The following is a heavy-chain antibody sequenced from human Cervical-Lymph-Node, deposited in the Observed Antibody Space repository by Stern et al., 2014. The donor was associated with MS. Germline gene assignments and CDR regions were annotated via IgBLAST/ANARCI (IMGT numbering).Heavy chain of an antibody. D-gene: IGHD3-3*01. CDR2: IYPGASEA. CDR3: ARGSGRDFFDY. Sequence: EVQLLQSGAEVKKPGESLKISCKGSGYSFPNYWIRWVRQTPGKGLEYMGIIYPGASEARYSPSFQGQVTFSADKSTDTAYLQWNSLKVSDTAMYYCARGSGRDFFDYWGQGALVTVSS. CDR1: GYSFPNYW. V-gene: IGHV5-51*01. J-gene: IGHJ4*02.